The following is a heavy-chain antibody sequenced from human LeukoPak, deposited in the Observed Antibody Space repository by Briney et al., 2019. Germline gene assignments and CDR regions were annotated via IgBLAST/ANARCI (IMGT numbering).Heavy chain of an antibody. CDR2: IRYDGSDK. D-gene: IGHD2-15*01. J-gene: IGHJ4*02. Sequence: GGSLRLSCAASGFIFNGYGMHWVRQAPGKGLEWVAFIRYDGSDKYYVGSVKGRFTISRDNSKNTVYLQMNSLRAEDTAVYYCAKDRGGYCSGGRCLEIDYWGQGTLVSVSS. CDR3: AKDRGGYCSGGRCLEIDY. CDR1: GFIFNGYG. V-gene: IGHV3-30*02.